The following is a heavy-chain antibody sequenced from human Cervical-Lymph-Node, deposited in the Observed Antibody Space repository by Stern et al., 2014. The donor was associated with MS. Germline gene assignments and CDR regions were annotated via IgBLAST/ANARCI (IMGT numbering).Heavy chain of an antibody. CDR2: IDWDNTE. CDR3: ARSYNWSPFDP. D-gene: IGHD1-1*01. CDR1: GFSLSTSGMR. Sequence: QITLKESGPAMVKPTQTLTLTCTFSGFSLSTSGMRVSWIRQPPGRALEWPARIDWDNTEFYSPSLRTRLTISKDTSRNQVVLVMTNMDPTDTATYFCARSYNWSPFDPWGQGTLVTVSS. J-gene: IGHJ5*02. V-gene: IGHV2-70*04.